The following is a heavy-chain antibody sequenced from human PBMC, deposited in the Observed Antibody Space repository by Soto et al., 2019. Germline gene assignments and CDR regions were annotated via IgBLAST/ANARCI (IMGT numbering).Heavy chain of an antibody. CDR2: INSDGSTT. CDR3: ARLPGYSTGWTPFDF. D-gene: IGHD6-19*01. V-gene: IGHV3-74*01. J-gene: IGHJ4*02. Sequence: PGGSLRLSYAASGFTFSNYWMHWVRQAPGKRLVWVSRINSDGSTTSHADYVKGRFTISRDNAKNTLYLQMNSLRAEDTAVYYCARLPGYSTGWTPFDFWGQGTQVTVSS. CDR1: GFTFSNYW.